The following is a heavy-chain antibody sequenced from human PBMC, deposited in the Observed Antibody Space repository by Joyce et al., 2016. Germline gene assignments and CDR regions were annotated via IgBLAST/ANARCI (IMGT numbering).Heavy chain of an antibody. V-gene: IGHV3-21*01. CDR2: ISGTSYYI. J-gene: IGHJ6*02. CDR1: GSTFSSWR. CDR3: ARGGISYYYAMDV. Sequence: QLVESGGGVVKPGGSLRLSCEASGSTFSSWRMSWFRQAPGKGLEWVAAISGTSYYICHAETVRGRFTVSRDNAKKTLYLQMNSLRAEDSAVFYCARGGISYYYAMDVWGQGTTVTVSS. D-gene: IGHD3-16*01.